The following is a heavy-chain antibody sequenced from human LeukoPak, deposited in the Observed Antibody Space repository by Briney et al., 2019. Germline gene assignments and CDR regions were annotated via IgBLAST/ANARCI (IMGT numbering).Heavy chain of an antibody. V-gene: IGHV6-1*01. J-gene: IGHJ5*02. CDR2: TYYRSKWYN. CDR3: ARDLGSNTWSNWFDP. CDR1: GDSVSSKSVA. D-gene: IGHD6-13*01. Sequence: SQTLSLTCAISGDSVSSKSVAWNWIRQSPSRGLEWLGRTYYRSKWYNDYGVSVKSRISINPDTSNNQFSLQLNSVTPDDTAVYYCARDLGSNTWSNWFDPWGQGTLVTVSS.